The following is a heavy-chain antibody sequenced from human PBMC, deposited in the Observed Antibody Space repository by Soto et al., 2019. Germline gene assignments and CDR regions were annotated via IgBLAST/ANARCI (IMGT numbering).Heavy chain of an antibody. CDR3: ATAPQTYYYDSSGYYYGY. CDR2: FDPEDGET. J-gene: IGHJ4*02. D-gene: IGHD3-22*01. CDR1: GYTLTELS. V-gene: IGHV1-24*01. Sequence: ASVKVSCKVSGYTLTELSMHWVRQAPGKGLEWMGGFDPEDGETIYAQKFQGRVTMTEDTSTDTAYMELSSLRSEDTAVYYCATAPQTYYYDSSGYYYGYWGQGTLVTSPQ.